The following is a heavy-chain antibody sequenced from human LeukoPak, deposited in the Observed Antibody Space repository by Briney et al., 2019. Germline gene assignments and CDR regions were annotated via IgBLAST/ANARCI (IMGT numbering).Heavy chain of an antibody. D-gene: IGHD2-2*01. CDR1: GGSLSGYY. J-gene: IGHJ3*02. CDR3: ASGCSSTSCYEVAFDI. V-gene: IGHV4-34*01. CDR2: INHSGST. Sequence: KPSETLSLTCAVYGGSLSGYYWSWIRQPPGKGLEWIGEINHSGSTNYNPSLKSRVTISVDTSKNQFSLKLSSVTAADTAVYYCASGCSSTSCYEVAFDIWGQGTMVTVSS.